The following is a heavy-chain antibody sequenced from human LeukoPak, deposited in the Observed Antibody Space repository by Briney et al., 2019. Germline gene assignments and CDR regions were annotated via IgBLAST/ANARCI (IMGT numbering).Heavy chain of an antibody. CDR2: ISYDGSHK. CDR1: GFTFSSYG. V-gene: IGHV3-30*18. D-gene: IGHD3-22*01. CDR3: ANYFDSSGPLGY. J-gene: IGHJ4*02. Sequence: GGSLRLSCAASGFTFSSYGMHWVRQAPGKGLEWVALISYDGSHKYYADSVKGRFTISRDNSKNTLYPQMNSLRAEDTAVYYCANYFDSSGPLGYWGQGTLVTVSS.